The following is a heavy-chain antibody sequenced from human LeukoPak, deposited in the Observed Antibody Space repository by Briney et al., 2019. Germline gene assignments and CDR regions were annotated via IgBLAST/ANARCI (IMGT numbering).Heavy chain of an antibody. D-gene: IGHD3-10*01. J-gene: IGHJ4*02. CDR3: AREAAVGSGTYYNPPPLRY. CDR2: IYYTET. CDR1: GGSVSNYY. Sequence: SETLSLTCTVSGGSVSNYYWSWIRQSPGKGLEWIGYIYYTETSYNPSLKSRVTISADTSKNQFSLKLTSVTAADTAVYYCAREAAVGSGTYYNPPPLRYWGRGTLVTVSS. V-gene: IGHV4-59*02.